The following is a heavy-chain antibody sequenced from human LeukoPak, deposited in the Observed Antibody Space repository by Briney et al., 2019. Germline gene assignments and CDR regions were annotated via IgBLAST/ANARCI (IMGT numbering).Heavy chain of an antibody. D-gene: IGHD2-2*01. CDR1: GDRVSSNSAA. Sequence: SQTLSLTCAISGDRVSSNSAAWNWIRQSPSRGLEWLGRTYYRSKWYNDYAVSVKSRITINPDTSKNQFSLQLNSVTPEDTAVYYCAREDIVVVPAAILYDYWGQGTLVTVSS. CDR2: TYYRSKWYN. J-gene: IGHJ4*02. V-gene: IGHV6-1*01. CDR3: AREDIVVVPAAILYDY.